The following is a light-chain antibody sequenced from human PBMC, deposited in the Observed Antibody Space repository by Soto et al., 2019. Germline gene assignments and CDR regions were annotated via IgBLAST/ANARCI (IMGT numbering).Light chain of an antibody. CDR2: NTP. V-gene: IGKV3-15*01. CDR3: QQYNIWRSIS. Sequence: EIVLTKFPCTLSLSPGERSTHSCMARKCVSRNLAWYRQHHGQAPRPRIYNTPTRGTCISARFSGSGSGTDFTLTISSLQSEDFAVYYCQQYNIWRSISFGQGTRLEIK. CDR1: KCVSRN. J-gene: IGKJ5*01.